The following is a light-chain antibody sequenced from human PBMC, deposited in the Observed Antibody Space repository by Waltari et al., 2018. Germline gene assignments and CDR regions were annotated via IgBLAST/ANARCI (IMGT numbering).Light chain of an antibody. V-gene: IGLV2-23*01. CDR3: CSYAGSSPSVV. CDR1: SSDVGSYNL. Sequence: QSALTQPASVSGSPGQSITISCTGTSSDVGSYNLVSWYQHHPGKAPKVMIYEGSERPSGVSNRFSDSKSGNTASLTISGLQAEDEADYYCCSYAGSSPSVVFGGGTKLTVL. CDR2: EGS. J-gene: IGLJ2*01.